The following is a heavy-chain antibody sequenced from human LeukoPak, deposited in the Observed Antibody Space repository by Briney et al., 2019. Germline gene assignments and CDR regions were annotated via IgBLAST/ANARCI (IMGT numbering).Heavy chain of an antibody. D-gene: IGHD3-10*01. CDR2: TYYRSKWYN. CDR3: AKVPDYYDYAMDV. V-gene: IGHV6-1*01. Sequence: SQTLSLICAISGDSVSSNRVAWNWIRQSPSRGLEWLGRTYYRSKWYNDYAVFVKSRITINPDTSKNQFSLQLNSVTLEDTAVYYCAKVPDYYDYAMDVWGQGTTVTVSS. CDR1: GDSVSSNRVA. J-gene: IGHJ6*02.